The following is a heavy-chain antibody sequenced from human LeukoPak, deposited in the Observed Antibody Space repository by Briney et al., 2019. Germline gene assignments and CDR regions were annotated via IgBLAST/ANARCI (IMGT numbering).Heavy chain of an antibody. CDR3: ARGADFDYRKVYYFDY. V-gene: IGHV4-59*01. D-gene: IGHD3-9*01. CDR1: GGPITTYY. J-gene: IGHJ4*02. CDR2: ISSIGGT. Sequence: PSETLSLTCTVSGGPITTYYWSWIRQPPGKGLEWIGYISSIGGTNYNPSLKSRITISLDTSKNQFSLTVASVTTADTAVYYCARGADFDYRKVYYFDYWGLGALVSVSS.